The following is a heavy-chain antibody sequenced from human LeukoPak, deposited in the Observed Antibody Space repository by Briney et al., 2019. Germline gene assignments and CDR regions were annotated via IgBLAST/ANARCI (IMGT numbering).Heavy chain of an antibody. CDR3: ASGTARRFDY. Sequence: PGGSLRLSCAASGFTFSSYEMNRVRQAPGTGLEWVSYISGSGSTMYYADSVKGRFTISRDNAKNSLYLQMNSLRAEDTAVYYCASGTARRFDYWGQGTLVTVSS. J-gene: IGHJ4*02. CDR2: ISGSGSTM. V-gene: IGHV3-48*03. D-gene: IGHD6-13*01. CDR1: GFTFSSYE.